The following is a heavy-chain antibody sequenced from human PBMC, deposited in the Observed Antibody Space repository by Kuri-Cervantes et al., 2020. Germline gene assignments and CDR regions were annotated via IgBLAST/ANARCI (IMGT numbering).Heavy chain of an antibody. CDR2: ISSSGSTI. CDR1: GFTFSNAW. Sequence: GESLKISCAASGFTFSNAWMSWIRQAPGKGLEWVSYISSSGSTIYYADSVKGRFTISRDNAKDSLYLQMNSLRAEDTAVYYCARPGGYCSGGSCYVAAFDIWGQGTMVTVSS. J-gene: IGHJ3*02. D-gene: IGHD2-15*01. V-gene: IGHV3-11*01. CDR3: ARPGGYCSGGSCYVAAFDI.